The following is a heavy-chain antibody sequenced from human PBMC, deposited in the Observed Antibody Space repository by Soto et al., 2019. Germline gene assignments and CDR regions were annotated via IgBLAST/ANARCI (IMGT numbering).Heavy chain of an antibody. Sequence: ASVKVSCKASGYTFTSYGISWVRQAPGQGLEWMGWISAYNGNTNYAQKIQGRVTMTTDTSTSTAYMELRSLRSDDTAVYYCARASSITMVRGVIITGVWFDPWGQGTLVTVFS. CDR3: ARASSITMVRGVIITGVWFDP. CDR1: GYTFTSYG. V-gene: IGHV1-18*01. CDR2: ISAYNGNT. J-gene: IGHJ5*02. D-gene: IGHD3-10*01.